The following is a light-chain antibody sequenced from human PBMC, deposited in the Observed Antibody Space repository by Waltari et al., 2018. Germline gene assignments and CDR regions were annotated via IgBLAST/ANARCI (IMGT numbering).Light chain of an antibody. CDR2: DVS. Sequence: QSALTQPTSVSGSPGQSIPISCTGTSRAVGFYNYVPWYQQYPGKVPQLLIYDVSDRPSGVSSRFSGSKSGNTASLTISGLQADDEADYYCNSYTGSSSWVFGGGTKLTVL. V-gene: IGLV2-14*01. CDR1: SRAVGFYNY. CDR3: NSYTGSSSWV. J-gene: IGLJ3*02.